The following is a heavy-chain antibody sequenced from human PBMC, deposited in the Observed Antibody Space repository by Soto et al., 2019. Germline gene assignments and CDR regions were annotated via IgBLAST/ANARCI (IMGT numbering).Heavy chain of an antibody. V-gene: IGHV1-8*01. J-gene: IGHJ3*02. CDR3: ASVPAALDDAFDI. CDR1: GYTFTSYD. Sequence: QVQLVQSGAEVKKPGASVKVSCKASGYTFTSYDINWVRQATGQGLEWMGWMNPNSGNTGYAQKFQGRVTMTRNTSISTAYMELSSLRSEDTAVYCCASVPAALDDAFDIWGQGTMVTVSS. D-gene: IGHD2-2*01. CDR2: MNPNSGNT.